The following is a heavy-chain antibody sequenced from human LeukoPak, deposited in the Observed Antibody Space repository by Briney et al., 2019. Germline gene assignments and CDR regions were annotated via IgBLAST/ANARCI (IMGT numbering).Heavy chain of an antibody. CDR3: ATGHMVRGVHNWFDP. CDR2: IIPIFGTA. V-gene: IGHV1-69*13. J-gene: IGHJ5*02. D-gene: IGHD3-10*01. CDR1: GGTFSSYA. Sequence: ASVKVSCKASGGTFSSYAISWVRQAPGQGLEWMGGIIPIFGTANYAQKFQGRVTITADESTSTAYMELSSLRSEDTAVYYCATGHMVRGVHNWFDPWGQGTLVTVSS.